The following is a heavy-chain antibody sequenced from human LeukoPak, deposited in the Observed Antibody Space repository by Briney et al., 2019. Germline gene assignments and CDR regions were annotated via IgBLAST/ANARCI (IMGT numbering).Heavy chain of an antibody. V-gene: IGHV1-46*04. CDR1: GYTFTSYY. D-gene: IGHD3-16*02. Sequence: ASVKVSCKASGYTFTSYYTHWVRQAPGQGLEWMGIINPGGGSTSYAQKLQGRVTMTWDTSTSTVYMELSSLRSEDTAVYYCAVSAFDYWGQGTLVTVSS. CDR3: AVSAFDY. CDR2: INPGGGST. J-gene: IGHJ4*02.